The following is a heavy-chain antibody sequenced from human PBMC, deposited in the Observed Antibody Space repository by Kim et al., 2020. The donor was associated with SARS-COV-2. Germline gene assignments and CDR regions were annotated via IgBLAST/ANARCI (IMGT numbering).Heavy chain of an antibody. CDR1: GGSISSSSYY. D-gene: IGHD5-18*01. J-gene: IGHJ3*02. CDR3: ARRTSGPVGYGSGYDDAFDI. CDR2: IYYSGST. V-gene: IGHV4-39*01. Sequence: SETLSLTCTVSGGSISSSSYYWGWIRQPPGKGLEWIGSIYYSGSTYYNPSLKSRVTISVDTSKNQFSLKLSSVTAADTAVYYCARRTSGPVGYGSGYDDAFDIWGQGTMVTVSS.